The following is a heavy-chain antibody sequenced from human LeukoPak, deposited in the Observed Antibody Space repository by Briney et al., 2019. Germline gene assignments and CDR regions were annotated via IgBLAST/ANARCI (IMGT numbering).Heavy chain of an antibody. V-gene: IGHV1-18*01. D-gene: IGHD3-10*01. Sequence: ASVKVSCKASGYTFTSYGISWVRQAPGQGLEWMGWISAYNGNPNYAQKLQGRVTMTTDTSTSTAYMELRSLRSDDTAVYYCARKAMVRELSPMDYWGQGTLVTVSS. CDR2: ISAYNGNP. J-gene: IGHJ4*02. CDR3: ARKAMVRELSPMDY. CDR1: GYTFTSYG.